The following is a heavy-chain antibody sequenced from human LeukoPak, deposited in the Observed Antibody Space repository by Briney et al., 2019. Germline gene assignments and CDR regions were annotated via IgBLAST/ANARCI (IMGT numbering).Heavy chain of an antibody. D-gene: IGHD3-22*01. V-gene: IGHV3-23*01. J-gene: IGHJ4*02. CDR1: GLTLSTYA. CDR2: ISGGGGST. Sequence: GGSLRLSCAASGLTLSTYAMSWVRQAPGKGLEWVSAISGGGGSTYYADSVKGRFIISRDNSKDTLYLQMNSLRAEDTAVYYCAKDKIVVAGNFDYWGQGTLVTVSS. CDR3: AKDKIVVAGNFDY.